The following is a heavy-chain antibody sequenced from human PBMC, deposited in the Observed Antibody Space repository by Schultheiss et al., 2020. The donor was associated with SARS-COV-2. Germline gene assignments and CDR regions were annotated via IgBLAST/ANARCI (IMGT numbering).Heavy chain of an antibody. CDR2: IYYSGIT. D-gene: IGHD2-2*02. J-gene: IGHJ5*02. CDR1: GGSISSYY. Sequence: SETLSLTCTVSGGSISSYYWSWIRQPPGKGLEWIGYIYYSGITIYNPSLKSRVTISVDTSKNQFSLKLSSVTAADTAVYYCARVGVVVVPAAIGGWFDPWGQGTLVTVAS. V-gene: IGHV4-59*01. CDR3: ARVGVVVVPAAIGGWFDP.